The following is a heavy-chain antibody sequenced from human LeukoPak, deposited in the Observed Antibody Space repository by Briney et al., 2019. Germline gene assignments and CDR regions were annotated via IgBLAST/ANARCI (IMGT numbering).Heavy chain of an antibody. CDR1: GGTFSSYT. V-gene: IGHV1-69*04. Sequence: ASVKISCKASGGTFSSYTISWVRQAPGQGLKWVGRIIPILGIANYEQKFQGRVTITADKSTSTAYMELSSLRSEDTAVYYCARDGIVGARWGQGTLVTVSS. CDR2: IIPILGIA. J-gene: IGHJ4*02. D-gene: IGHD1-26*01. CDR3: ARDGIVGAR.